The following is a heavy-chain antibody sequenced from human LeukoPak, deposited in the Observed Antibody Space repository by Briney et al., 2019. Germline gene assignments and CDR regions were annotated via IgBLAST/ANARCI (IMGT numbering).Heavy chain of an antibody. D-gene: IGHD3-22*01. CDR3: ARHGFYDSSGYYDRHRYYFDY. CDR1: GYSISSGYY. CDR2: IYHSGST. Sequence: SETLSLTCAVSGYSISSGYYWGWIRQPPWKGLEWIGSIYHSGSTYYNPSLKSRVTISVDTSKNQFSLKLSSVTAADTAVYYCARHGFYDSSGYYDRHRYYFDYWGQGTLVTVSS. V-gene: IGHV4-38-2*01. J-gene: IGHJ4*02.